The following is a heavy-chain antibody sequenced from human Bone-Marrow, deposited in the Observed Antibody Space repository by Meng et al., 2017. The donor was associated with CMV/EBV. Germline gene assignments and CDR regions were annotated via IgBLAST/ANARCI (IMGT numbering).Heavy chain of an antibody. CDR3: ARAVGAGKGWFDP. CDR1: GDSVSSDSAA. V-gene: IGHV6-1*01. Sequence: SETLSLTCAISGDSVSSDSAAWQWIRQSPSRGLEWLGRTYYRSKWGTDYGVSVKSRITITSDTSKNQFSLHLNSVTPEDTAVYYCARAVGAGKGWFDPWGQGTLVTGSS. J-gene: IGHJ5*02. CDR2: TYYRSKWGT. D-gene: IGHD1-26*01.